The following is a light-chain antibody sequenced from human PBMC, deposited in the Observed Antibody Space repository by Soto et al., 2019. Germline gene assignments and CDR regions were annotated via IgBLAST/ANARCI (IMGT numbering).Light chain of an antibody. CDR2: LNSDGSH. CDR1: SGHSSYA. Sequence: QLVLTQSPSASAPLGASVKLTCALSSGHSSYAIAWHQQQPEKGPRALMKLNSDGSHTRGDGIPDRFSGSSSGAERYLTISSLQSEDEADYYCQTWGTGILVFGGGTKLTVL. CDR3: QTWGTGILV. J-gene: IGLJ3*02. V-gene: IGLV4-69*01.